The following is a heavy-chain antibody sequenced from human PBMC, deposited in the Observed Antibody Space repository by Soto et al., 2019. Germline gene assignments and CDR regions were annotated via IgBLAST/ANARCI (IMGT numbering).Heavy chain of an antibody. CDR3: ASSDDPRDAFDI. CDR1: GFTVSNNY. V-gene: IGHV3-66*01. J-gene: IGHJ3*02. CDR2: IYSGGST. Sequence: GGSLRLSWAASGFTVSNNYMSWIRQAPGKGLEWVSVIYSGGSTYYADSVKGRFTISRDNSKNTLYLQMNSLRAEDTAVYYCASSDDPRDAFDIWVQGTMVTVSS.